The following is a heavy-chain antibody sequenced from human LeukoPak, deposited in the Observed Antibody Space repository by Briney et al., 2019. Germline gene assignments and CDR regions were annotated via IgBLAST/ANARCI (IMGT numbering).Heavy chain of an antibody. CDR2: ISGSGGST. CDR1: GFTFSNYA. Sequence: GGSLRLSCAASGFTFSNYAMSWVRQAPGKGLEWLPTISGSGGSTYYADSVKGRFTISRDNSKNTVYLQMKSLRVEATAVYYCAKGLSAAGDYYFDYWGQGALATVSS. D-gene: IGHD2-21*01. CDR3: AKGLSAAGDYYFDY. J-gene: IGHJ4*02. V-gene: IGHV3-23*01.